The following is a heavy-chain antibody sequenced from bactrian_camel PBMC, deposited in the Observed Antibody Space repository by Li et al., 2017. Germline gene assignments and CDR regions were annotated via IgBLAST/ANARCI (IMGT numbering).Heavy chain of an antibody. CDR2: MYSDGRNT. Sequence: VQLVESGGGLVQPGGSLRLSCAASGFTFSSSTMNWVRQAPGKGLEWVAGMYSDGRNTYADSVKGRFTISRDNAKNTAYPQMNSLKFEDTALYYCATFGGDWDFSRADFAYWGQGTQVTVS. V-gene: IGHV3S7*01. J-gene: IGHJ6*01. CDR1: GFTFSSST. D-gene: IGHD2*01. CDR3: ATFGGDWDFSRADFAY.